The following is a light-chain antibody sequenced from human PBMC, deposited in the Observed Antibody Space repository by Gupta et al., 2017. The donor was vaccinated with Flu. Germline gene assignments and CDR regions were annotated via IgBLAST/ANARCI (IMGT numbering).Light chain of an antibody. CDR3: QHYSGAPIT. Sequence: EVVLTQSPGTLSLSPGERATLSFMASQSVSDSYLAWYQQKPGQAPRLLIYGASGRATGIPDRFSGSGSGTEFTLSISRLEPEDSAVYYCQHYSGAPITFGSGTRLEMK. CDR1: QSVSDSY. CDR2: GAS. V-gene: IGKV3-20*01. J-gene: IGKJ5*01.